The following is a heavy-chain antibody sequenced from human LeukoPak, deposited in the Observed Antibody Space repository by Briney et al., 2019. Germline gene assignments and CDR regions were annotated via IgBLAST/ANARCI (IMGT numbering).Heavy chain of an antibody. V-gene: IGHV1-2*02. CDR3: ARGVAVAGKLDY. J-gene: IGHJ4*02. CDR2: INPNSGGT. D-gene: IGHD6-19*01. CDR1: GYTFTSYG. Sequence: GASVKVSCKASGYTFTSYGISWVRQAPGQGLEWMGWINPNSGGTNYAQKFQGGVTMTRDTSISTAYMVLSRLRSDDTAVYYCARGVAVAGKLDYWGQGTLVTVSS.